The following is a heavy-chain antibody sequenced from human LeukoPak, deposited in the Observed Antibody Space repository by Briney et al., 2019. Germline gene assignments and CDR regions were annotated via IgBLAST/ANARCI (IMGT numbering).Heavy chain of an antibody. D-gene: IGHD1-14*01. J-gene: IGHJ5*02. CDR2: INPSGGTT. Sequence: ASVKVSCKASRNTFTSYYMHWVRQAPGQGLEWMGIINPSGGTTNYAQKFQGRVTMTSDMSTSTVYMELSSLRSEDTAVYYCARASGFLSGTWFDPWGQGTLVTVSS. CDR3: ARASGFLSGTWFDP. V-gene: IGHV1-46*01. CDR1: RNTFTSYY.